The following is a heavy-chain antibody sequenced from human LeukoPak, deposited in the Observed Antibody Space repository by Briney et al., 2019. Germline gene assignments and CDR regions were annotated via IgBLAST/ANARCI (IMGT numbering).Heavy chain of an antibody. CDR3: AREGYCTNGVCSGKYFAKDV. Sequence: GGSLRLSCAASGFTFSSFVMHWVRQAPGKGLEWVAVISYDGSYKYSADSVKGRFTISRDNSKNTLYLQMNSLRTEDTAVYYCAREGYCTNGVCSGKYFAKDVWGQGTTVTVSS. J-gene: IGHJ6*02. D-gene: IGHD2-8*01. V-gene: IGHV3-30*04. CDR2: ISYDGSYK. CDR1: GFTFSSFV.